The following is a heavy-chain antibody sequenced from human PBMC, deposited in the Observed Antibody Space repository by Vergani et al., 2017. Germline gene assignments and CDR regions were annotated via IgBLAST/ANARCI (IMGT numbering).Heavy chain of an antibody. CDR2: IRHDGIT. V-gene: IGHV4-34*01. J-gene: IGHJ4*02. CDR3: ARGLSTYDILTGYYNPGVYYFDY. CDR1: GGSFNDYW. Sequence: QAQLQQWGAGLLKPSETLSLTCAIYGGSFNDYWWTWIRQPPGKGLEWIGEIRHDGITHYSPSLKSRVTISIDTSTHQFSLKLSSVTAADTAVYYCARGLSTYDILTGYYNPGVYYFDYWGQGTLVTVSS. D-gene: IGHD3-9*01.